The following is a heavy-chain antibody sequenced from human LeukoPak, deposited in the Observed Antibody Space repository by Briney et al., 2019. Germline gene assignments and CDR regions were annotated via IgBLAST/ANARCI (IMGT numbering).Heavy chain of an antibody. D-gene: IGHD3-10*01. CDR1: GFTFSSYA. CDR3: AKDQNSGLGSYSNFDY. CDR2: ISYDGSNK. Sequence: GGSLRLSCAASGFTFSSYAVHWVRQAPGKGLEWVAIISYDGSNKYYADSVKGRFTISRDNSRNTLYLQMNNLRAEDTALYYCAKDQNSGLGSYSNFDYWGQGTLVTVSS. J-gene: IGHJ4*02. V-gene: IGHV3-30*07.